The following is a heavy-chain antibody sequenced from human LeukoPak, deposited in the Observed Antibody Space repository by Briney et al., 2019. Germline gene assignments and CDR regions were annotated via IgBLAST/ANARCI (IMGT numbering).Heavy chain of an antibody. CDR1: GFTFGSYG. V-gene: IGHV3-33*06. CDR2: IWYDGTTK. Sequence: GRSLRLSCAASGFTFGSYGMHWVRQAPGKGLAWVAVIWYDGTTKYYADSVKGRFTISRDNSKNTLSLQMNSLRAEDTAVYYCAKGAGYSAYNYHYYYLDVWGKGTTVTVSS. CDR3: AKGAGYSAYNYHYYYLDV. J-gene: IGHJ6*03. D-gene: IGHD5-12*01.